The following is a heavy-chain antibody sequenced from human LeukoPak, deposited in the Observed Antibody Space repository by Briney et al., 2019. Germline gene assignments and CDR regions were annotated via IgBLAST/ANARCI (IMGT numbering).Heavy chain of an antibody. J-gene: IGHJ5*02. D-gene: IGHD1-26*01. CDR1: CRSISSYY. CDR3: ARRPIVGSTGFYFDP. CDR2: IYYSGST. V-gene: IGHV4-59*08. Sequence: SETLSLTCTVSCRSISSYYGSWIRQPPGKGLEWIGYIYYSGSTNYNPSLKSRVTISVDTSKNHFSLKLSSVTAADTAVYYGARRPIVGSTGFYFDPWGPGTLVTVSS.